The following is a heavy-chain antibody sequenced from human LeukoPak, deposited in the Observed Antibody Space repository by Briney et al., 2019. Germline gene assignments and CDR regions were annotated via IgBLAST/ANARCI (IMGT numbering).Heavy chain of an antibody. D-gene: IGHD6-13*01. CDR3: ARDRGSSWYADY. J-gene: IGHJ4*02. CDR2: IYSGGST. CDR1: GFTVSSNY. V-gene: IGHV3-53*04. Sequence: GGSLRLSCAASGFTVSSNYMSWVRQAPGKGLEWVSVIYSGGSTYYADSVKGRITISRHNSKNTLYLQMNSLRAEDTAVYYCARDRGSSWYADYWGQGTLVTVSS.